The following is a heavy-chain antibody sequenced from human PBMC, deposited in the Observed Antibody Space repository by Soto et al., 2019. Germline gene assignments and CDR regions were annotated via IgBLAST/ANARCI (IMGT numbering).Heavy chain of an antibody. CDR3: ARDRVAAAGYDAFDI. D-gene: IGHD6-13*01. CDR1: GFTFSSYG. J-gene: IGHJ3*02. CDR2: IWYDGSNK. V-gene: IGHV3-33*01. Sequence: QVQRVESGGGVVQPGRSLRLSCAASGFTFSSYGMHWVRQAPGKGLAWVAVIWYDGSNKYYADSVKGRFTISRDNSKNTLYLQMNSLRAEETAVYYCARDRVAAAGYDAFDIWGQGTMVTVSS.